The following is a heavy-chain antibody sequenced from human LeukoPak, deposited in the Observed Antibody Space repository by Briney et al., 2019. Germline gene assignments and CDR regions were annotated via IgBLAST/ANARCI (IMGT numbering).Heavy chain of an antibody. V-gene: IGHV1-18*04. CDR1: GYSFTSYW. Sequence: GESLKISCKGSGYSFTSYWIGWVRQAPGQGLEWMGWVSGYNGHTNYAQNLQGRVTMTTDTSTSTAYMELRSLRSDDTAVYYCARDDRYSGYDYDYWGQGTLVTVSS. CDR2: VSGYNGHT. CDR3: ARDDRYSGYDYDY. D-gene: IGHD5-12*01. J-gene: IGHJ4*02.